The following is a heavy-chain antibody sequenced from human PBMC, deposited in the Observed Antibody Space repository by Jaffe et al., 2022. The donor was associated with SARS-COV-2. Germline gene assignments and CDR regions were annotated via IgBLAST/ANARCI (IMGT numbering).Heavy chain of an antibody. D-gene: IGHD3-9*01. CDR3: AKDLKVLRYFDWLPEPSLDY. Sequence: EVQLLESGGGLVQPGGSLRLSCAASGFTFSSYAMSWVRQAPGKGLEWVSAISGSGGSTYYADSVKGRFTISRDNSKNTLYLQMNSLRAEDTAVYYCAKDLKVLRYFDWLPEPSLDYWGQGTLVTVSS. V-gene: IGHV3-23*01. CDR2: ISGSGGST. CDR1: GFTFSSYA. J-gene: IGHJ4*02.